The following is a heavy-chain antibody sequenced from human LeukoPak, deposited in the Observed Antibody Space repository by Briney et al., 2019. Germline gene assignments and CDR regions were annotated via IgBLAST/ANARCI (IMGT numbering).Heavy chain of an antibody. Sequence: SVKLSCKASGGTFSSYAISWVRQAPGQGLEWMGGIIPIFGTANYAQKFQGRVTITADESTSTAYMELSSLRSEDTAVYYCARAPPEGYYYGSGSFPLDYWGQGTLVTVSS. CDR3: ARAPPEGYYYGSGSFPLDY. CDR1: GGTFSSYA. D-gene: IGHD3-10*01. V-gene: IGHV1-69*13. J-gene: IGHJ4*02. CDR2: IIPIFGTA.